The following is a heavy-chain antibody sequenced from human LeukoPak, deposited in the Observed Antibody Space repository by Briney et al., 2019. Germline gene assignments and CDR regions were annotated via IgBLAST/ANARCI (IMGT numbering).Heavy chain of an antibody. CDR3: VKESTSSGYYYAPDY. D-gene: IGHD3-22*01. V-gene: IGHV3-23*01. J-gene: IGHJ4*02. CDR1: GFMFSSYW. Sequence: GGSLRLSCAASGFMFSSYWMTWVRQAPGKGLEWVTSISGSGATTYNADPLKGRFTISRDNSKNTLYLQMNSLRAEDTAVYYCVKESTSSGYYYAPDYWGQGTLVTVS. CDR2: ISGSGATT.